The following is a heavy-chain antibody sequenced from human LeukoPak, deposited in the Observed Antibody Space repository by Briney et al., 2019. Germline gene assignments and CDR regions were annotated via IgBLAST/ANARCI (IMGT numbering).Heavy chain of an antibody. CDR1: GYTFTSYG. D-gene: IGHD6-13*01. V-gene: IGHV1-18*01. Sequence: ASVKVSCKASGYTFTSYGISWVRQAPGQGLEWMGWISAYNGNTNYAQKFQGRVTMTEDTSTDTAYMELSSLRSEDTAVYYCATVNQWSPQQQLVKEIDYWGQGTLVTVSS. CDR3: ATVNQWSPQQQLVKEIDY. CDR2: ISAYNGNT. J-gene: IGHJ4*02.